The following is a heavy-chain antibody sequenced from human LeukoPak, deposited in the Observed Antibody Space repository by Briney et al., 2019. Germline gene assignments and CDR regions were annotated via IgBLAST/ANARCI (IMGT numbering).Heavy chain of an antibody. Sequence: ETLSLTCTVSGGSFNSGNYYWSWVRQAPGKGLEWVSAIGDSGVNTYDADSVKGRFTISRDNSKNTLYLQMNSLRAEDTAIYYCAKQIGYCSDGSCYFTSWGQGTLVTVPS. J-gene: IGHJ4*02. V-gene: IGHV3-23*01. CDR1: GGSFNSGNYY. D-gene: IGHD2-15*01. CDR3: AKQIGYCSDGSCYFTS. CDR2: IGDSGVNT.